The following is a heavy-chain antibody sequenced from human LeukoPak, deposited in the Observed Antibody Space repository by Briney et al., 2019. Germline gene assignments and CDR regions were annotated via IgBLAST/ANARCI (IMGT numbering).Heavy chain of an antibody. D-gene: IGHD6-25*01. CDR1: GGSISSGGYY. Sequence: SQTLSLTCTVSGGSISSGGYYWSWIRQHPGKGLEWIGYIYYSGSTYYNPSLKSRVTISVDTSKNQFSLKLSSVTAADTAVYYCARVSPLRRNWFDPWGQGTLVTVSS. J-gene: IGHJ5*02. V-gene: IGHV4-31*03. CDR3: ARVSPLRRNWFDP. CDR2: IYYSGST.